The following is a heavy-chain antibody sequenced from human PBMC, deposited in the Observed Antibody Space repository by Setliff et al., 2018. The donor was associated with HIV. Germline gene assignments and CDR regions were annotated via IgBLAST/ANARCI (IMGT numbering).Heavy chain of an antibody. J-gene: IGHJ4*02. CDR2: ISSSTSTI. CDR3: AREELVGGFDY. CDR1: GFTFSSFN. Sequence: PGGSLRLSCAASGFTFSSFNMNWVRQAPGKGLEWVSYISSSTSTIYYADSVKGRFTISRDNAKNSLYLQMNSLRAEDTAVYYCAREELVGGFDYWGQGTLVTVSS. V-gene: IGHV3-48*01. D-gene: IGHD6-13*01.